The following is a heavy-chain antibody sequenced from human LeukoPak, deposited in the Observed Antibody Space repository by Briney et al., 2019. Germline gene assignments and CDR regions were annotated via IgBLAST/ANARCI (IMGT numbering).Heavy chain of an antibody. D-gene: IGHD2-15*01. CDR3: ARDQDTYYYYMDV. J-gene: IGHJ6*03. Sequence: GGSLRLSCAASGFTFSSYAMHWVRQAPGKGLEWVAVISYDGSNKYYADSVKGRFTISRDNSKNTLYLQMNSLRAEDTAVYYCARDQDTYYYYMDVWGKGTTVTVSS. CDR2: ISYDGSNK. CDR1: GFTFSSYA. V-gene: IGHV3-30*01.